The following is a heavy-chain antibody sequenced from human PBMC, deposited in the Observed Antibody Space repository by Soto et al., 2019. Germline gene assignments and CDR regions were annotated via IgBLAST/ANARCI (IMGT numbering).Heavy chain of an antibody. D-gene: IGHD3-22*01. Sequence: SDTLSLTCTVSGGSISRYAWSWIRQPPGKGLEWIGYIYYESTNYNPSLKSRVIISVDTAKNQFSLRLTSVTAADTAVYYCLMAYYDTSGYSLHPWGQGTLVTVS. CDR2: IYYEST. CDR3: LMAYYDTSGYSLHP. V-gene: IGHV4-59*01. J-gene: IGHJ5*02. CDR1: GGSISRYA.